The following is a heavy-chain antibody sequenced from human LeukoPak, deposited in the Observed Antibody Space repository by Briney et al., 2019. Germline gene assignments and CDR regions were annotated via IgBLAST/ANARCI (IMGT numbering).Heavy chain of an antibody. J-gene: IGHJ3*02. CDR1: GFTFDDFA. Sequence: GGSLRLSCAASGFTFDDFAMHWVRQAPGKGLEWVSGISWDSGSIGYADSVKGRFTISRDNAENSLYLQMNSLRAEDTALYYCPKDAPRGSYFDAFDIWGQGTMVTVSS. CDR2: ISWDSGSI. CDR3: PKDAPRGSYFDAFDI. D-gene: IGHD1-26*01. V-gene: IGHV3-9*01.